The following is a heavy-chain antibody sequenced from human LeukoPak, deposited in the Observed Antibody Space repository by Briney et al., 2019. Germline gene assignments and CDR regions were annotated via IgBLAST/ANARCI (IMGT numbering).Heavy chain of an antibody. CDR3: ARARSAGWLLFFDY. D-gene: IGHD3-9*01. J-gene: IGHJ4*02. V-gene: IGHV3-66*01. CDR1: GFTVSSNY. Sequence: GGSLRLSCAASGFTVSSNYMSWVRQAPGKGLEWVPVIYSGGSTYYADSVKGRFTISRDNSKNTLYLQMNSLRAEDTAVYYCARARSAGWLLFFDYWGQGTLVTVSS. CDR2: IYSGGST.